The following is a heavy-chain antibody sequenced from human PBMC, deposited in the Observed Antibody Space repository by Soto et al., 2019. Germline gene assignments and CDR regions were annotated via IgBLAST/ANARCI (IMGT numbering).Heavy chain of an antibody. V-gene: IGHV4-59*01. D-gene: IGHD3-10*01. Sequence: SETLSLTCTVSGGSISSYYWSWIRQPPGKGLEWIGYIYYSRSTNYNPSLKSRVTISVDTSKNQFSLRLSSVTAADTAVYYCARDPGGYGMDVWGQGTTVTVSS. CDR2: IYYSRST. CDR1: GGSISSYY. J-gene: IGHJ6*02. CDR3: ARDPGGYGMDV.